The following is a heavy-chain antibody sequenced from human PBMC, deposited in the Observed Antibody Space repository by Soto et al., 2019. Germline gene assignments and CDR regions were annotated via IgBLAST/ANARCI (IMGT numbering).Heavy chain of an antibody. D-gene: IGHD3-16*01. CDR2: ISGYNGNT. CDR1: GYTFTTYG. CDR3: AREGEMPSYYYGMDV. J-gene: IGHJ6*02. V-gene: IGHV1-18*01. Sequence: QVQLVQSGAEVKKPGASVKVSCKSSGYTFTTYGISWVRQAPGQGLEWMGWISGYNGNTKYAQKFQGRVTMTTDTSTSTADMDLRSLRSDDTAVYYCAREGEMPSYYYGMDVWGQGTTVTVYS.